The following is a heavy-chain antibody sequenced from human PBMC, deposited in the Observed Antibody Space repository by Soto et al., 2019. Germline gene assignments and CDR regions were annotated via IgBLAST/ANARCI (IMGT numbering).Heavy chain of an antibody. J-gene: IGHJ4*02. V-gene: IGHV4-4*07. CDR3: ARGMTPPGAPAWYYFDS. CDR2: FSLSGTT. CDR1: GASITGSSY. Sequence: PSETLSLTCTASGASITGSSYWSWIRQPAGKGLEWIGRFSLSGTTSYNPSLRSRVTMSADVSKNQFSLRLTSVTAADTALYYCARGMTPPGAPAWYYFDSWGQGTLVTVSS. D-gene: IGHD2-8*02.